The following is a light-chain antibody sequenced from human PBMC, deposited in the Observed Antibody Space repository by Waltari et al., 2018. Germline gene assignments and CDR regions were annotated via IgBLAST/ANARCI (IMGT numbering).Light chain of an antibody. CDR3: QQFNNYL. V-gene: IGKV1D-13*01. J-gene: IGKJ3*01. Sequence: AIQLTQSPSSLSASVGDRVTITCRASQGISSALAWYQQKPGKAPKLLIYDASSLESGVPSRFSGSGSGTDFTLTISSLQPEDFATYYCQQFNNYLFGPGTKVDIK. CDR2: DAS. CDR1: QGISSA.